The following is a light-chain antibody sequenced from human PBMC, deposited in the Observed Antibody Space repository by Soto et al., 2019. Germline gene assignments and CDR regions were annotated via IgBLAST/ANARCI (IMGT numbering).Light chain of an antibody. V-gene: IGKV3-20*01. Sequence: EIVLTQSPGTLSLSPGERATLSCRASQSVSSNYLAWYQQKPGQAPKLVIYGASSRATGIPDGFSGSGSGTDFILAISRLEPEDFAMYYCQQSGKSFPLTFGGGTKLEI. CDR3: QQSGKSFPLT. CDR1: QSVSSNY. J-gene: IGKJ4*01. CDR2: GAS.